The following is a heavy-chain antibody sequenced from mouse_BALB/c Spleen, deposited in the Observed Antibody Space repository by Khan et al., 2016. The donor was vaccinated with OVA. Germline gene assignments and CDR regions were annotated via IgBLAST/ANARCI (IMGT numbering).Heavy chain of an antibody. J-gene: IGHJ4*01. CDR3: VKFAFGNNNYYTVDY. Sequence: QVQLKDSGPGLVAPSQSLSITCTVSGFSLTNYGISWIRQPPGKGLEWLGVIWGDGITNYHSAIISRLSISKDNSKSQFFLKLNSLQTDATATYYCVKFAFGNNNYYTVDYWGQGTSVTVSS. D-gene: IGHD2-1*01. V-gene: IGHV2-3*01. CDR2: IWGDGIT. CDR1: GFSLTNYG.